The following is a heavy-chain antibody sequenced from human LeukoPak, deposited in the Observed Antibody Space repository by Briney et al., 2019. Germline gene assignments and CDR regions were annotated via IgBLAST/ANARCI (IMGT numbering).Heavy chain of an antibody. CDR3: ARSRSCRGGSCYGYNYYYMDV. Sequence: ASVKVSCKASGYTFTSYYMHWVRQAPGQGLEWMGIINPSGGSTSYAQKFQGRVTMTRDTSISTAYMELSRLRSDDTAVYYCARSRSCRGGSCYGYNYYYMDVWGKGTTVTISS. CDR1: GYTFTSYY. V-gene: IGHV1-46*01. CDR2: INPSGGST. J-gene: IGHJ6*03. D-gene: IGHD2-15*01.